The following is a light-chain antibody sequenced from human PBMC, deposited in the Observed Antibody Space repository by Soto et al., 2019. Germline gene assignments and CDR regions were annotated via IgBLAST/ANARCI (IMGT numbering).Light chain of an antibody. CDR2: DNK. V-gene: IGLV1-51*01. Sequence: QSVLTQPHSVSGAPGQKVNISCSGSSCNIGNNYVSWYQQLPGTAPKILIYDNKKRPSGIADRFSGSKSGTSATLRIPGLQTGDEADYYCGTCDSSISAGVFGTGTKVTVL. CDR3: GTCDSSISAGV. J-gene: IGLJ1*01. CDR1: SCNIGNNY.